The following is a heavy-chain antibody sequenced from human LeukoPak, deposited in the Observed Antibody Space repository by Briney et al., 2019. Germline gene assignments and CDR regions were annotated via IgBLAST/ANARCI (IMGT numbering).Heavy chain of an antibody. CDR3: ARGGPAAGRFDY. CDR1: GFTFGSYE. CDR2: ISTSGSII. D-gene: IGHD6-13*01. V-gene: IGHV3-48*03. J-gene: IGHJ4*02. Sequence: GGSLRLSCEASGFTFGSYEMTWVRQAPGKGLEWLSYISTSGSIIVYADSVRGRFTVSRDNAKNSLYLQMNSLRVDDTAIYYCARGGPAAGRFDYWGQGTLVTVSS.